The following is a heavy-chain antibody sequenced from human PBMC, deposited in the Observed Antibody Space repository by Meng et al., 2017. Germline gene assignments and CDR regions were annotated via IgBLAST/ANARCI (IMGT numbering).Heavy chain of an antibody. V-gene: IGHV4-34*01. D-gene: IGHD2-21*02. CDR2: INHSGST. J-gene: IGHJ4*02. Sequence: SETLSLTCAVYGGSFSGYYWSWIRQPPGKGLEWIGEINHSGSTNYNPSLKSRVTISVDTSKNQFSLKLSSVTAADTAVYYCASDFFRGGDYCGWGQGTLVTVSS. CDR3: ASDFFRGGDYCG. CDR1: GGSFSGYY.